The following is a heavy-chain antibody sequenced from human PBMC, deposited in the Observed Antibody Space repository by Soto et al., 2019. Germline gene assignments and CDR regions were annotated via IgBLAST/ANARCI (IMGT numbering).Heavy chain of an antibody. D-gene: IGHD3-3*01. J-gene: IGHJ4*02. CDR2: IYWDDDK. CDR3: AHRVLRAVFGLVTTTAIYFDF. Sequence: QITLNESGPTVVKPTETLTLTCTFSGFSLTTSGVGVGWVRQSPGKAPEWLAFIYWDDDKRYSTSLKSRLTLTKDTSKNLVVLTMAKVDPADTATYYCAHRVLRAVFGLVTTTAIYFDFWGQGTPVVVSS. V-gene: IGHV2-5*02. CDR1: GFSLTTSGVG.